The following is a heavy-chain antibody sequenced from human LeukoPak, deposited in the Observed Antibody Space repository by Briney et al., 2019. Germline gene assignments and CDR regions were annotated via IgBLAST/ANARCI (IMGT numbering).Heavy chain of an antibody. CDR1: GFTFSSYW. J-gene: IGHJ6*02. CDR2: ISSRSDYI. Sequence: GGSLRLSCAASGFTFSSYWMSWVRQAPGKGLEWVSSISSRSDYIYYADSVKGRFTISRDNAKNSLFLQMNSLRAEDTAVYHCARDTRSSYSYYGMDVWGQGTTVTVSS. CDR3: ARDTRSSYSYYGMDV. D-gene: IGHD3-10*01. V-gene: IGHV3-21*01.